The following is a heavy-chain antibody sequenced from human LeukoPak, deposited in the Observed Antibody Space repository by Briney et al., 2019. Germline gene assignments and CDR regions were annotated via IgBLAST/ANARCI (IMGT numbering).Heavy chain of an antibody. Sequence: GASVKVSRKASGYTFTSYGISWLRQAPGQGLEWMGWITVYNGDTSNAQKFQGRVTMTTDTSTSTAYMELRILISDDTAVYYCARGFIVADANYYYYYDIDVWGKGTMVTISS. V-gene: IGHV1-18*01. D-gene: IGHD2-15*01. J-gene: IGHJ6*03. CDR2: ITVYNGDT. CDR3: ARGFIVADANYYYYYDIDV. CDR1: GYTFTSYG.